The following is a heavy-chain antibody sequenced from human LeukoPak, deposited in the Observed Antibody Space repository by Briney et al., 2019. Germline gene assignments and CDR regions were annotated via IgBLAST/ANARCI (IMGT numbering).Heavy chain of an antibody. CDR1: VYTFTSYD. Sequence: GASVKVSCKASVYTFTSYDINWVRQAPGQGLEWMGWMNPNSGNTGYAQKFQGRVTMTRNTSISTAYMELSSLRSEDTAVYYCARASIAVPCGYWGQGTLVTVSS. J-gene: IGHJ4*02. V-gene: IGHV1-8*01. D-gene: IGHD6-19*01. CDR3: ARASIAVPCGY. CDR2: MNPNSGNT.